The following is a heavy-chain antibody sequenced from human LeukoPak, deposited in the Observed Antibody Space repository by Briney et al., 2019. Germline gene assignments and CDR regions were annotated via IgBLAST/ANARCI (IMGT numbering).Heavy chain of an antibody. CDR1: GGSISSGSYY. CDR2: IYTSGST. CDR3: ARTSMVRGVRDPYWYFDL. Sequence: SETLSLTCTVSGGSISSGSYYWSWIRQPAGKGLEWIGRIYTSGSTNYNPSLKSRVTISVGTSKNQFSLKLSSVTAADTAVYYWARTSMVRGVRDPYWYFDLWGRGTLVTVSS. D-gene: IGHD3-10*01. V-gene: IGHV4-61*02. J-gene: IGHJ2*01.